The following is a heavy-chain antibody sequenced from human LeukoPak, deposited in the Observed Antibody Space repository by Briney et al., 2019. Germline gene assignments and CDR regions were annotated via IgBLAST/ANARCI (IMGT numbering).Heavy chain of an antibody. Sequence: SETLSLTCTVYGGSISSYFWSWIRQPPGKGLEWIGYIYYSGSTNYNPSLKSRVTISIDTSKNQISLTLRSVIAADTAVYYCAREFNYWGQGTLVTVSS. CDR3: AREFNY. V-gene: IGHV4-59*08. J-gene: IGHJ4*02. CDR2: IYYSGST. CDR1: GGSISSYF.